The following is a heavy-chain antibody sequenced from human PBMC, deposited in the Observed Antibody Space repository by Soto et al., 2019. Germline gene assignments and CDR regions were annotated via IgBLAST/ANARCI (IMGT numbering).Heavy chain of an antibody. CDR2: IYYSGST. V-gene: IGHV4-39*01. CDR1: GGSISSSSYY. Sequence: PSETLSLTCTVSGGSISSSSYYWGWIRQPPGKGLEWIGSIYYSGSTYYNPSLKSRVTISVDTSKNQFSLKLSSVTAADTAVYYCARHLVSSDYGSGSYRVWCAWFDPWGQGTLVTVSS. CDR3: ARHLVSSDYGSGSYRVWCAWFDP. J-gene: IGHJ5*02. D-gene: IGHD3-10*01.